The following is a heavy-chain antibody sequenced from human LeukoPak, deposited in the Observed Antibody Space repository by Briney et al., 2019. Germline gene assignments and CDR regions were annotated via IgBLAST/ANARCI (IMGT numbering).Heavy chain of an antibody. CDR1: QFNFNKFG. D-gene: IGHD5-18*01. V-gene: IGHV3-23*01. Sequence: GGSLRLSCATSQFNFNKFGMTWVRQAPGKGLEWVSSISGNGGSTQYADSVQGRFAISRDNSKNTLYLQMNSLRAEDTAVYYCAKGRGYGYSYGYDFDYWGQGTLVTVSS. CDR3: AKGRGYGYSYGYDFDY. CDR2: ISGNGGST. J-gene: IGHJ4*02.